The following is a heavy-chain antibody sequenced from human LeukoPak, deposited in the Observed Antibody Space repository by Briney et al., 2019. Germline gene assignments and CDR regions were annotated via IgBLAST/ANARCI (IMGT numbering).Heavy chain of an antibody. CDR2: ISGSGGST. Sequence: PGGSLRLSCAASGFTFSSYAMSWVRQAPGKGLEWVSAISGSGGSTYYADSVKGRFTISRDNSKNTLYLQMNSLRAEDTAVYYCAKASYDSSGYYCFDYWGQGTLVTVSS. J-gene: IGHJ4*02. V-gene: IGHV3-23*01. CDR1: GFTFSSYA. CDR3: AKASYDSSGYYCFDY. D-gene: IGHD3-22*01.